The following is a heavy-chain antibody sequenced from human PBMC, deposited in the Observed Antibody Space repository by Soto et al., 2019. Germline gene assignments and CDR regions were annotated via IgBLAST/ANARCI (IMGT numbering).Heavy chain of an antibody. CDR1: GFTFSDHY. J-gene: IGHJ4*02. D-gene: IGHD6-19*01. V-gene: IGHV3-30*18. CDR3: AKGRRQWLVTSDFNY. CDR2: VSHDGRNT. Sequence: GGSLRLSCAASGFTFSDHYMDWVRQAPGKGLEWVAVVSHDGRNTHYADSVKGRFTISRDSSKNTVSLEMTSLRAEDTAVYYCAKGRRQWLVTSDFNYWAQGTLVTVSS.